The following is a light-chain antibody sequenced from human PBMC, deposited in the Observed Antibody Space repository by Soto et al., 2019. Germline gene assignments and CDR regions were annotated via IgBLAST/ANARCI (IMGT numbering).Light chain of an antibody. J-gene: IGKJ4*01. V-gene: IGKV3-20*01. Sequence: EIVLTQSPGTLSLSPGERATLSCRANQSVSSSYLAWYQQKPGQAPRLLIYGASSRATGIPDRFSGSGSGIDFTLTISRLEPEDFAVYYCHQYDSSPPTFGGGTKVEIK. CDR3: HQYDSSPPT. CDR1: QSVSSSY. CDR2: GAS.